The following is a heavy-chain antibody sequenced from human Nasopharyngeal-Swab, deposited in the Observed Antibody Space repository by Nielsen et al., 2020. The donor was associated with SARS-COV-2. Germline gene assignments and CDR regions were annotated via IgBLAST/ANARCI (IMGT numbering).Heavy chain of an antibody. J-gene: IGHJ4*02. V-gene: IGHV6-1*01. CDR3: ARGRDFSFDS. CDR2: TLYRSKWYN. Sequence: SETLSLTCAISGASVSSHSAGWNWIRQSPSRGLEWLGRTLYRSKWYNDYAESVKSRIAANPDTSKNQFSLQLNSVTPEDTAVYYCARGRDFSFDSWGQGTLVTASS. CDR1: GASVSSHSAG. D-gene: IGHD3-3*01.